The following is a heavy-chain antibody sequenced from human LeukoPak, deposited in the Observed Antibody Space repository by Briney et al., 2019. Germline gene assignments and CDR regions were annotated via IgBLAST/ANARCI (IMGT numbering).Heavy chain of an antibody. V-gene: IGHV3-30*03. CDR3: AREHMGVAAFDI. J-gene: IGHJ3*02. Sequence: GGSLRLSCAASGFTFSDYGMHWVRQAPGKGLEWVAVISYDGSNKYYADSVKGRFTISRDNSQNTLYLQMNSLRTEDTAVYYCAREHMGVAAFDIWGQGTMVTVSS. CDR2: ISYDGSNK. CDR1: GFTFSDYG. D-gene: IGHD1-26*01.